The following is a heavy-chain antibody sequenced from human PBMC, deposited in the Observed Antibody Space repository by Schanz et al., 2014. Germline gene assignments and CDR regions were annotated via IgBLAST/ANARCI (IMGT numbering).Heavy chain of an antibody. V-gene: IGHV1-46*01. Sequence: QLRLVQSGAEVKKPGASVKVSCKASGYTFTTYAISWVRQAPGQGLEWMGLINPIDGSTTYVWGFHGRLTMTRDTSTTTVYMDLSTLRSEDTAVYYCARGSCTASGCYDAFDLWGQGTLVTVSS. CDR1: GYTFTTYA. D-gene: IGHD2-2*01. CDR2: INPIDGST. CDR3: ARGSCTASGCYDAFDL. J-gene: IGHJ3*01.